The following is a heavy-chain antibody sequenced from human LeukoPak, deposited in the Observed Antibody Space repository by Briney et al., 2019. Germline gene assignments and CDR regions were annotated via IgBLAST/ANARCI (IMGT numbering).Heavy chain of an antibody. CDR3: TRRGESPDYYYMDV. J-gene: IGHJ6*02. Sequence: GGSLRLSCAASGFTFSNYAMSWVRQAPGKGLEWVAGISASGGRTYYADSVKGRFTVSRDNSKNTVHVQMNSLRAEDTAVYYCTRRGESPDYYYMDVWGRGTTVTVSS. CDR2: ISASGGRT. V-gene: IGHV3-23*01. D-gene: IGHD3-10*01. CDR1: GFTFSNYA.